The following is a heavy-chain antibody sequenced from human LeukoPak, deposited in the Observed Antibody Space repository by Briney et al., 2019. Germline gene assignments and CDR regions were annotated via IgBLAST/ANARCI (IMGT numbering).Heavy chain of an antibody. CDR3: ARHPELYFFDY. CDR2: ISYSGST. V-gene: IGHV4-59*08. J-gene: IGHJ4*02. CDR1: GASMSSYY. Sequence: PSETLSLTCTVSGASMSSYYWSCIRQPPGKGLEWIGYISYSGSTNYNPSLKSRVTISADASKNQVSLTLSSVTAADTAVYYCARHPELYFFDYWGQGTLVTVSS. D-gene: IGHD3-10*01.